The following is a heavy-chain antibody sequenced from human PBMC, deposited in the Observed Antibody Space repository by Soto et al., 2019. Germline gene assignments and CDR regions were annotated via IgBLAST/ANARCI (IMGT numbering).Heavy chain of an antibody. Sequence: EVQLVESGGGSVQPGGSLRLSCAASGFTFSTFSMNWVRQAPGRGLEWISYISGGGRPISYADSVKGRFTISRDNAKNSLSPQMDSLTDEDTAVYYCARDLGWAFDSWGQGTLVTVSS. J-gene: IGHJ4*02. V-gene: IGHV3-48*02. D-gene: IGHD6-19*01. CDR2: ISGGGRPI. CDR1: GFTFSTFS. CDR3: ARDLGWAFDS.